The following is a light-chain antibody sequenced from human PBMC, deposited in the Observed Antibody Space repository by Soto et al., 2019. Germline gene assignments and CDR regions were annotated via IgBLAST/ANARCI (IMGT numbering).Light chain of an antibody. CDR3: QHYDHWPLT. CDR2: AAS. Sequence: EIVMTQSPATLSVSPGERVTLSCRASQSVRSNLAWYQQIPGKAPRLLIYAASTRATGIPDRFSGSGSGTEFTLTISSLQSEDFAIYSCQHYDHWPLTFGGGTKVEIK. V-gene: IGKV3-15*01. J-gene: IGKJ4*01. CDR1: QSVRSN.